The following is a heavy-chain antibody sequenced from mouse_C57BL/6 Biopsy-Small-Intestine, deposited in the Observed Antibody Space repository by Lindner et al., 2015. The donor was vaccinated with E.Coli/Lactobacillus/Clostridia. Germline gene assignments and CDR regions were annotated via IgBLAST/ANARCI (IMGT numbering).Heavy chain of an antibody. CDR3: ARLITTMVATGYYYTLDY. CDR1: GYTFTDYA. CDR2: ISTYYGDS. Sequence: QLQESGAELVRPGVSVKISCKDSGYTFTDYAMHWVMQSHAKSLEWIGVISTYYGDSTYNQRFKGKATLTVDKSSSTAYMELSSLTSEDSAVYYCARLITTMVATGYYYTLDYWGQGTSVTVSS. D-gene: IGHD1-1*01. V-gene: IGHV1S137*01. J-gene: IGHJ4*01.